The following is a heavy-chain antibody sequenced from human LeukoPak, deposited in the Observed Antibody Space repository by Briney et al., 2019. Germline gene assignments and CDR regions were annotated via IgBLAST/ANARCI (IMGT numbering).Heavy chain of an antibody. CDR3: ARAPGVRYYYYMDV. Sequence: GGSLRLSCAASGFTFDDYGMSWVRQAPGKGLEWVSGINWNGGNTGYADSVKGRFTISRDNVKNSLYLQMNSLRAEDTALYYCARAPGVRYYYYMDVWGKGTTVTVSS. CDR2: INWNGGNT. V-gene: IGHV3-20*04. D-gene: IGHD2-8*01. CDR1: GFTFDDYG. J-gene: IGHJ6*03.